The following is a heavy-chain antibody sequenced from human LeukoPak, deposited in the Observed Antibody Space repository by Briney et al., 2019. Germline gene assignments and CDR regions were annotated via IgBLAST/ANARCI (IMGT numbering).Heavy chain of an antibody. CDR2: IYYSGST. J-gene: IGHJ4*02. CDR1: GGSISSYY. V-gene: IGHV4-59*01. D-gene: IGHD2-2*01. CDR3: ASSWLGYCSSTSCPPYFDY. Sequence: SETPSLTCTVSGGSISSYYWSWIRQPPGKGLEWIGYIYYSGSTNYNPSLKSRVTISVDTSKNQFSLKLSSVTAADTAVYYCASSWLGYCSSTSCPPYFDYWGQGTLVTVSS.